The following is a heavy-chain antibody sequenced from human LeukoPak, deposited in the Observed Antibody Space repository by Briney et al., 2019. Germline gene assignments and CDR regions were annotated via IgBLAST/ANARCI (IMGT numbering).Heavy chain of an antibody. Sequence: GGSLRLSCAASGFTFSSYGMHWVRQAPGKGLEWVAVISYDGSNKYYADSVKGRFTISRDNSKNTLYLQMNSLRAEDTAVYYCAKDRLAVAGPGKYYFDYWGQGTLVTVSS. CDR1: GFTFSSYG. CDR2: ISYDGSNK. CDR3: AKDRLAVAGPGKYYFDY. D-gene: IGHD6-19*01. J-gene: IGHJ4*02. V-gene: IGHV3-30*18.